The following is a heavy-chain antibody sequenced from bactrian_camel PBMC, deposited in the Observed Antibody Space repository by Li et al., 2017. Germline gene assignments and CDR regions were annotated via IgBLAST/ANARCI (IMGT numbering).Heavy chain of an antibody. V-gene: IGHV3S53*01. CDR3: AADPRGSGY. CDR2: INSGGST. Sequence: HVQLVESGGGSVQAGGSLRLSCVASGNTERPDWMGWFRQYPGKEREGVAGINSGGSTSYADSVKGRFAISRDNAKNTLYLQMNRLKPEDTAVYHCAADPRGSGYWGQGTQVTVS. CDR1: GNTERPDW. J-gene: IGHJ4*01. D-gene: IGHD3*01.